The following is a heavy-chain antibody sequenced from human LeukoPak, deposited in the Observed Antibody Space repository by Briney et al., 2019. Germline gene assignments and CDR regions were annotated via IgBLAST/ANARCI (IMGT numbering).Heavy chain of an antibody. D-gene: IGHD5-18*01. CDR3: ARDVGYSYDFDYYYMDV. CDR1: GGSISSYY. CDR2: IYYSGST. Sequence: SETLSLTCTVSGGSISSYYWSWIRQPPGKGLEWIGYIYYSGSTNYNPSLKSRVTISVDTSKNQFSLKLSSMTAADTAVYYCARDVGYSYDFDYYYMDVWGKGTTVTVSS. V-gene: IGHV4-59*01. J-gene: IGHJ6*03.